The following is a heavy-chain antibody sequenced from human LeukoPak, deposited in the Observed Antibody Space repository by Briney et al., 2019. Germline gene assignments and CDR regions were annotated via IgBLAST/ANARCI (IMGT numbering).Heavy chain of an antibody. D-gene: IGHD3-16*02. CDR2: ISWNSGSI. V-gene: IGHV3-9*01. CDR1: GFTFDDYA. Sequence: PGGSLRLSCAASGFTFDDYAMHWVRQAPGKGLEWVSGISWNSGSIGYADSVKGRFTISRDNAKNSLYLQMNSLRAEDTAVYYCARHSLNYVWGNYRYTGDRDFDYWGQGTLVTVSS. CDR3: ARHSLNYVWGNYRYTGDRDFDY. J-gene: IGHJ4*02.